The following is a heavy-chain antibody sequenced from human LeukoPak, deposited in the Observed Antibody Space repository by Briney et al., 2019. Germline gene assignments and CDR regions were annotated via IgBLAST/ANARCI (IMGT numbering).Heavy chain of an antibody. CDR2: ISSNGGST. Sequence: GGSLRLPCAASGFTFSSYAMHWVRQAPGKGLEYVSAISSNGGSTYYANSVKGRFTISRDNSKNTLYLQMGSLRAEDMAVYYCASALNYYDSRFDYWGQGTLVTVSS. CDR1: GFTFSSYA. J-gene: IGHJ4*02. V-gene: IGHV3-64*01. D-gene: IGHD3-22*01. CDR3: ASALNYYDSRFDY.